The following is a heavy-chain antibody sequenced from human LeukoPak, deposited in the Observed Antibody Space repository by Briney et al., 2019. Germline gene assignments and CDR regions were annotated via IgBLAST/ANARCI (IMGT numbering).Heavy chain of an antibody. Sequence: PSETLSLTCTVSGGSISSYYWSWIRQPPGKGLEWIGYIYYSGSTNYNPSLKSRVTISVDTSKNQFSLKLSFVTAADTAVYYCARDSGSYLHLDYWGQGTLVTVSS. J-gene: IGHJ4*02. D-gene: IGHD1-26*01. V-gene: IGHV4-59*01. CDR3: ARDSGSYLHLDY. CDR2: IYYSGST. CDR1: GGSISSYY.